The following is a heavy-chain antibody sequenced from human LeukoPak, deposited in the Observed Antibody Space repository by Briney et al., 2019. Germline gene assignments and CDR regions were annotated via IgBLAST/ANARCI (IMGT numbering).Heavy chain of an antibody. CDR3: VRPGQSTWWVYFHY. Sequence: DPSETLSLTCTVSGGSSSTYYWTWIRQPPGKGLEGIGYIHTSGSTKYNPSLKSRVPMSVDTSKNQSSLRLSSVTAADTAVYFCVRPGQSTWWVYFHYWGQGTVVTVSS. D-gene: IGHD2-15*01. V-gene: IGHV4-4*09. CDR1: GGSSSTYY. CDR2: IHTSGST. J-gene: IGHJ4*02.